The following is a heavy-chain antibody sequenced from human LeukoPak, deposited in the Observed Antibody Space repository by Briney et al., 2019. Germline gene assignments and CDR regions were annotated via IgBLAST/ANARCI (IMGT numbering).Heavy chain of an antibody. J-gene: IGHJ4*02. CDR2: ISGSGGGT. D-gene: IGHD3-10*01. V-gene: IGHV3-23*01. CDR3: AKPSGSGSYYFCREPFY. Sequence: PGGSLRLSCAASGFTFSSYAMSWVRQAPGKGLEWVSAISGSGGGTYYADSVKGRFTISRDNSKNTLYLQMNSLRAEDTAVYYCAKPSGSGSYYFCREPFYWGQGTLVTVSS. CDR1: GFTFSSYA.